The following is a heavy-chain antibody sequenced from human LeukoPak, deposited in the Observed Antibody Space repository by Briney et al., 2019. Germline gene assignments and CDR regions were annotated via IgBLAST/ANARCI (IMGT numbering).Heavy chain of an antibody. CDR1: GFTFGNYA. V-gene: IGHV3-30*04. CDR3: ARRNGDYGLDY. J-gene: IGHJ4*02. D-gene: IGHD4-17*01. Sequence: GRSLRLSCAASGFTFGNYAMHWVRQAPGKGLEWVTVISYDGSHKYYADSVKGRFTISRDNSKNTLYLQMNSLRAEDTAVYYCARRNGDYGLDYWGQGTLVTVSS. CDR2: ISYDGSHK.